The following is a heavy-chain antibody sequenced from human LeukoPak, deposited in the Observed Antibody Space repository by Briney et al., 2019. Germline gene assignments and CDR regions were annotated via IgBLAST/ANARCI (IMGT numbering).Heavy chain of an antibody. CDR1: GYTFTDYY. V-gene: IGHV1-2*02. Sequence: ASVKVSCKASGYTFTDYYIHWVRQAPGQGLEWMGWINPNSGGTNYAQTFQGRVTMTRDTSITTAYLELSRLRSDDTAVYYCARIGHSHHLDYWGQGTLVTVSS. J-gene: IGHJ4*02. CDR3: ARIGHSHHLDY. D-gene: IGHD1-14*01. CDR2: INPNSGGT.